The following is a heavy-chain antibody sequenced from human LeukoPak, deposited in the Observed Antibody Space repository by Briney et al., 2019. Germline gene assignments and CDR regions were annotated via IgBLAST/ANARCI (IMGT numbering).Heavy chain of an antibody. CDR1: GYTFTDYY. D-gene: IGHD6-13*01. V-gene: IGHV1-2*02. CDR3: ARGYPLSTTAAGTYFQH. Sequence: GASVKVSCKASGYTFTDYYMHWVRQAPGQGLEWMGWLNPNSGDTNYAQKFQGRVTMTRDTSISTAYMELSRLRSDDTAVYYCARGYPLSTTAAGTYFQHWGQGTLVTVSS. CDR2: LNPNSGDT. J-gene: IGHJ1*01.